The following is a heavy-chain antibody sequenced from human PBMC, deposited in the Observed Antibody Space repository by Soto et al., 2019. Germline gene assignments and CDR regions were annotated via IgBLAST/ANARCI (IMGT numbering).Heavy chain of an antibody. V-gene: IGHV4-34*01. CDR1: GGSFSGYY. Sequence: QVQLQQWGAGLLKPSETLSLTCAVYGGSFSGYYWSWIRQPPGKGLAWIGEINHSGSTNYNPSLKSRVTISVDTSKNQFSLKLSSVTAADTAVYYCAARGITGTLYYYYGMDVWGQGTTVTVSS. J-gene: IGHJ6*02. D-gene: IGHD1-7*01. CDR3: AARGITGTLYYYYGMDV. CDR2: INHSGST.